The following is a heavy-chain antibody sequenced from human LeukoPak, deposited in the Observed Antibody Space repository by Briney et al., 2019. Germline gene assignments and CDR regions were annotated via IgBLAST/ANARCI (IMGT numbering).Heavy chain of an antibody. D-gene: IGHD4-17*01. Sequence: GGSLRLSCAASGFTFSSDSMNWVRQIPGKGLEWVSYISSSSSSLHYADSVKGRFTISRDNAKNSVYLQMNSLTAEDTAVYYCARDVTTWRGQSGYDAFDIWGQGTMVTVSS. CDR2: ISSSSSSL. CDR1: GFTFSSDS. CDR3: ARDVTTWRGQSGYDAFDI. V-gene: IGHV3-48*01. J-gene: IGHJ3*02.